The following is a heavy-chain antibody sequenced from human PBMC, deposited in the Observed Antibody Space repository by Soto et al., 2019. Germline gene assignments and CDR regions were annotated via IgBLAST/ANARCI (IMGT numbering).Heavy chain of an antibody. CDR2: IYWNDDK. V-gene: IGHV2-5*01. CDR1: GFSLTTSGVG. J-gene: IGHJ4*02. CDR3: ARWALSGSYWSFDY. Sequence: QITLKESGPTLVKPTQTLTLTCTFSGFSLTTSGVGVGWIRQPPGKALEWLGLIYWNDDKRYSPSLKSRVTIAKDTSRDQVVLTMTNMDPVDTATYFGARWALSGSYWSFDYWGQGTLVTVSS. D-gene: IGHD3-10*01.